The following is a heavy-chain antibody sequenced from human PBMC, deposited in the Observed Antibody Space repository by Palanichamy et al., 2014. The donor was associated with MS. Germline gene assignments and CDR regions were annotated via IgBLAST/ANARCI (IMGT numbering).Heavy chain of an antibody. CDR1: GYTFTSYS. Sequence: QVQLVQPGAEVKKPGASVKISCKASGYTFTSYSIHWVRQAPGQGLEWMGIINPSGGSTNYAQKFQGRVTMTRDTSTSTVYMELSSLRSEDTAVYYCARGGKYYYNSSGYYYNYYYYYGMDVWGQGTTVTVSS. D-gene: IGHD3-22*01. CDR3: ARGGKYYYNSSGYYYNYYYYYGMDV. V-gene: IGHV1-46*03. CDR2: INPSGGST. J-gene: IGHJ6*02.